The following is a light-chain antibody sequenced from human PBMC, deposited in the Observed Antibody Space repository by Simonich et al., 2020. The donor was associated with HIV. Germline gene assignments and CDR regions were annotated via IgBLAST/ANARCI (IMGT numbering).Light chain of an antibody. Sequence: QSALTQPASVSGSPGQSITISCTGTSSDFGSYNLVSWYQQHPGTAPKLLIYEDSKRPAGVSNRFSGSKSGNTASLTISGLQAEDEADYYCSSYTSSSTWVFGRGTKLTVL. V-gene: IGLV2-14*02. CDR2: EDS. CDR1: SSDFGSYNL. CDR3: SSYTSSSTWV. J-gene: IGLJ2*01.